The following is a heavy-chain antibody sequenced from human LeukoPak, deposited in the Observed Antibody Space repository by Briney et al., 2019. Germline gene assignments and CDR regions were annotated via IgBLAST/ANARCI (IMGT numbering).Heavy chain of an antibody. CDR1: GYSISSGYY. Sequence: SQTLSLTCTVSGYSISSGYYWSWIRQPPGKGLGWIGSIYQSGSPYYNPSLKSRVTISVDTFKKQFCLKLRSVSDAETSVDYCARFDYGDSIDYWGQGTLVTVSS. CDR2: IYQSGSP. CDR3: ARFDYGDSIDY. J-gene: IGHJ4*02. D-gene: IGHD4-17*01. V-gene: IGHV4-38-2*02.